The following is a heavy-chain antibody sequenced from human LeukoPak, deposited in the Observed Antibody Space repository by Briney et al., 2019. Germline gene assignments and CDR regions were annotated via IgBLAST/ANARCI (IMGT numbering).Heavy chain of an antibody. CDR3: AFSTGSHSSGYYSLGDY. J-gene: IGHJ4*02. Sequence: PSQTLSLTCTVSGVSISSGSYYWSWIRQPAGKGLEWIGRIYTSGSTNYNPSLKSRVTISVDTSKNQFSLKLSSVTAADTAVYYCAFSTGSHSSGYYSLGDYWGQGTLVTVSS. V-gene: IGHV4-61*02. D-gene: IGHD3-22*01. CDR2: IYTSGST. CDR1: GVSISSGSYY.